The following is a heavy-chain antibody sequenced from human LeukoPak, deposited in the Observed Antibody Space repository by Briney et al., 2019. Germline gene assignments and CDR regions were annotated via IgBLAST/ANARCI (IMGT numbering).Heavy chain of an antibody. CDR2: IKSKTDGGTT. D-gene: IGHD6-13*01. CDR3: TTDSSSWRNSDY. V-gene: IGHV3-15*01. J-gene: IGHJ4*02. Sequence: GGCLRLSCAASGFTFSNAWMSWVRQAPGKGLEWVGRIKSKTDGGTTDYAAPVKGRFTISRDDSKNTLYLQMNSLKTEDTAVYYCTTDSSSWRNSDYWGQGTLVTVSS. CDR1: GFTFSNAW.